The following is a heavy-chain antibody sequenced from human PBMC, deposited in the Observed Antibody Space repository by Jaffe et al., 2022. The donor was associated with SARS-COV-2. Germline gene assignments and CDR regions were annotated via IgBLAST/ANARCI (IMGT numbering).Heavy chain of an antibody. D-gene: IGHD5-18*01. CDR2: IYYSGST. CDR3: ARHLMEYSYGYLGWYYFDY. J-gene: IGHJ4*02. Sequence: QVQLQESGPGLVKPSETLSLTCTVSGGSISSYYWSWIRQPPGKGLEWIGYIYYSGSTNYNPSLKSRVTISVDTSKNQFSLKLSSVTAADTAVYYCARHLMEYSYGYLGWYYFDYWGQGTLVTVSS. CDR1: GGSISSYY. V-gene: IGHV4-59*08.